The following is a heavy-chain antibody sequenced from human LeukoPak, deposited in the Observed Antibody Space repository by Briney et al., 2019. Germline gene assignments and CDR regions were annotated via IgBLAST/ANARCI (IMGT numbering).Heavy chain of an antibody. CDR1: GYSLTSYW. CDR3: ARHADSSGLGDAFDI. CDR2: IYPGDSAT. V-gene: IGHV5-51*01. J-gene: IGHJ3*02. Sequence: GESLKISCKASGYSLTSYWIAWVRQTPGKGLEWMGIIYPGDSATRYSPSFQGQVTISADKSISTAYLQWSSLKASDTAMYYCARHADSSGLGDAFDIWGHGTMVTVSS. D-gene: IGHD3-22*01.